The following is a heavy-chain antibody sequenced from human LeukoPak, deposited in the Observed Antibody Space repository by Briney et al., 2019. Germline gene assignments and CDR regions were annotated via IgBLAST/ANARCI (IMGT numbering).Heavy chain of an antibody. CDR3: AKSHSYAYEEGWFDP. J-gene: IGHJ5*02. V-gene: IGHV3-23*01. CDR1: GFTFNSYA. D-gene: IGHD5-18*01. CDR2: ISGSGGST. Sequence: GGSLRLSCAASGFTFNSYAMSWVRQAPGKGLEWVSAISGSGGSTYYADSVKGRFTISRDNSKNTLYLQMNSLRAEDTAVYYCAKSHSYAYEEGWFDPWGQGTLVTVSS.